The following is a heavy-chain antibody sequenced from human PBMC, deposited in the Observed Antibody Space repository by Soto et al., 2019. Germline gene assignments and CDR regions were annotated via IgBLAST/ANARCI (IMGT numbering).Heavy chain of an antibody. Sequence: QVQLVQSGAEVKKPGASVKVSCKASGYTFTSYDINWVRQATGQGREWMGWMNPNSGNTGYAQKLQGRVTMTRNTSISTAYRELSSLRSEDTAVYYCARGRGYDFWSGYYYYFDYWGQGTLVTVSS. CDR3: ARGRGYDFWSGYYYYFDY. CDR2: MNPNSGNT. V-gene: IGHV1-8*01. D-gene: IGHD3-3*01. J-gene: IGHJ4*02. CDR1: GYTFTSYD.